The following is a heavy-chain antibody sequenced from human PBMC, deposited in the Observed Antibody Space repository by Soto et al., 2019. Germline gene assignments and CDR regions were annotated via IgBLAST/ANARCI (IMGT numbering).Heavy chain of an antibody. V-gene: IGHV3-23*01. D-gene: IGHD3-3*01. CDR2: ISGSGGST. CDR3: AKTGVLRFLEWATTGANWFDP. Sequence: EVQLLESGGGLVQPGGSLRLSCAASGFTFSSYAMSWVRQAPGKGLEWVSAISGSGGSTYYADSVKGRFTISRDNSKNTLYLPMNSLRAEDTAVYYCAKTGVLRFLEWATTGANWFDPWGQGTLVTVSS. CDR1: GFTFSSYA. J-gene: IGHJ5*02.